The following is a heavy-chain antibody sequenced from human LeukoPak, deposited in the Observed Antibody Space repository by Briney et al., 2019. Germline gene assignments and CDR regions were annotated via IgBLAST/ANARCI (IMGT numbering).Heavy chain of an antibody. CDR2: IYYSGST. CDR1: GGSISSYL. J-gene: IGHJ5*02. Sequence: SETLSLTCTVSGGSISSYLWSWIRQPPGKGLEWIGYIYYSGSTNYNPSLKSRVTILVDTSKNQFSLQLNSVTPEDTAVYYCARDMDYYGSGSYYNSRWFDPWGQGTLVTVSS. D-gene: IGHD3-10*01. V-gene: IGHV4-59*12. CDR3: ARDMDYYGSGSYYNSRWFDP.